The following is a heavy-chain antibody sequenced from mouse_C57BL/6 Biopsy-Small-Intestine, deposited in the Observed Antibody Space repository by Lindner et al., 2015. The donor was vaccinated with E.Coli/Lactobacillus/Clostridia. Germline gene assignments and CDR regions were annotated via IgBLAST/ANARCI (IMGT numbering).Heavy chain of an antibody. CDR3: ARSRDWYFDV. Sequence: VQLQESGAELVKPGASVKLSCKASGYTFTSYWMHWVKQRPGQGLEWIGMIHPNSGSTNYNEKFKSKATLTVDTSSSTAYMELNSLTSEDSAVYYCARSRDWYFDVWGTGTTVTVSS. J-gene: IGHJ1*03. V-gene: IGHV1-64*01. CDR2: IHPNSGST. CDR1: GYTFTSYW.